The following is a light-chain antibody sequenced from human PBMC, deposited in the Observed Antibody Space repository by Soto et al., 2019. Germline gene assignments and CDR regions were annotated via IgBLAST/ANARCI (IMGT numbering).Light chain of an antibody. CDR1: QSFGGL. Sequence: ELVLTQSPVTLSLSPGERGTLSCRSRQSFGGLLPWYQQQPGQAPRALIYDAYNRATGIPPRFSGSGSGTAFTLPISSLEPEDSAVYYCQQRHMWPITFGQGTRLEI. CDR3: QQRHMWPIT. J-gene: IGKJ5*01. CDR2: DAY. V-gene: IGKV3-11*01.